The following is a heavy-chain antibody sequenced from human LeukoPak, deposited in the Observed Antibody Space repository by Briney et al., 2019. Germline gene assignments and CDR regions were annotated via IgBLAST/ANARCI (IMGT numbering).Heavy chain of an antibody. D-gene: IGHD2-8*01. CDR1: GGSFSGYY. Sequence: SETLSLTCAVYGGSFSGYYWSWIRQPPGKGLEWIGEINHSGSTNYNPSLKSRVTISVDTSKNQSSLKLSSVTAADTAVYYCARGGADIVLMVYAMRDFDYWGQGTLVTVSS. J-gene: IGHJ4*02. CDR2: INHSGST. CDR3: ARGGADIVLMVYAMRDFDY. V-gene: IGHV4-34*01.